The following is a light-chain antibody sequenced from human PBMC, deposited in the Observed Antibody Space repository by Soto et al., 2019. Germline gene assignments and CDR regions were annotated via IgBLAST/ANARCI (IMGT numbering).Light chain of an antibody. V-gene: IGKV3D-20*02. Sequence: EIVMTQSPATLSVSPGERATLSCRASQSVSSSYLAWYQQKPGQAPRLLIYGASSRATGIPDRFSGSGSGTDFTLTISRLEPEDFAVYYCQQSSKWPRTFGQGTKV. CDR1: QSVSSSY. J-gene: IGKJ1*01. CDR2: GAS. CDR3: QQSSKWPRT.